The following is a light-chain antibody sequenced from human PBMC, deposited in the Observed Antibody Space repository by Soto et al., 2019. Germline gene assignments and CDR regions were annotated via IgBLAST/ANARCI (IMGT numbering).Light chain of an antibody. J-gene: IGKJ2*01. CDR3: QQYDRTPDT. V-gene: IGKV4-1*01. Sequence: DIVMTQSPDSLAVSLGERATINCKSSQSVLYSSNNKNYLAWYQQKPGQPPKLLIYWASTRESGVPDRFSGSGSGTYFTLTISSLQAEDVAVYYCQQYDRTPDTFGQGTKLEIK. CDR2: WAS. CDR1: QSVLYSSNNKNY.